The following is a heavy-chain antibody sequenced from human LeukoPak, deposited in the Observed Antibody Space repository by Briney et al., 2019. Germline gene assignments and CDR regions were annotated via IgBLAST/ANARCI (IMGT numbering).Heavy chain of an antibody. CDR1: GYSFTSYW. D-gene: IGHD6-13*01. CDR2: IYPGDSDT. Sequence: GESLKISCKGSGYSFTSYWIGWVRQMPGKGLEWMGIIYPGDSDTRYSPSFQGQVTISADKSISTAYLQWSSLKASDTAMYYCARHPIAAAGHNWFDPWGQGTLVTVAS. CDR3: ARHPIAAAGHNWFDP. J-gene: IGHJ5*02. V-gene: IGHV5-51*01.